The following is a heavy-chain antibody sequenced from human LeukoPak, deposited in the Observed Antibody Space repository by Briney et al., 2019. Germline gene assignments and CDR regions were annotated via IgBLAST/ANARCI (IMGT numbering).Heavy chain of an antibody. Sequence: PSETLSLTCTVSGASISSSYWSWIRQPPGKGLEWIGYIYYSGTTKYNPSLKSRVTISVDTSKNQFSLKVNSVAAADTAVYYCARGQPQRYSSGWYVNWFDPWGQGTPVTVSS. CDR3: ARGQPQRYSSGWYVNWFDP. CDR2: IYYSGTT. D-gene: IGHD6-19*01. CDR1: GASISSSY. V-gene: IGHV4-59*01. J-gene: IGHJ5*02.